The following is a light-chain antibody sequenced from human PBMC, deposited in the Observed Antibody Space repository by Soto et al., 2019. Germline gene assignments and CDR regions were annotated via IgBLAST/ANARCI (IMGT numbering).Light chain of an antibody. CDR3: RQRSNRPPYP. CDR1: QSVSSY. CDR2: DAS. J-gene: IGKJ2*01. Sequence: EIVLTQSPATLSLSPGERATLSCRASQSVSSYLAWYQQKPGQAPRLLIYDASNRATGIPARFSGSGSGTDFPLTISRLEPEDFAVYSCRQRSNRPPYPFAQGTKLEIK. V-gene: IGKV3-11*01.